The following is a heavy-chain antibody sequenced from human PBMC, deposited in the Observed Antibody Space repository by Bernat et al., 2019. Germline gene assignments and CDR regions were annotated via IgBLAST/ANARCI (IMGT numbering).Heavy chain of an antibody. CDR1: GFTLSDYY. J-gene: IGHJ4*02. Sequence: QVQLVESGGGLFKPGGSLRLSCAASGFTLSDYYMSWIRQAPGKGLEWVSYISSSSSYTNYAASVKGRFTISRYNAKNSLYLQMNSLRAEDTAVYYCVGYSGYDLHYWGQGTLVTVSS. V-gene: IGHV3-11*05. CDR2: ISSSSSYT. CDR3: VGYSGYDLHY. D-gene: IGHD5-12*01.